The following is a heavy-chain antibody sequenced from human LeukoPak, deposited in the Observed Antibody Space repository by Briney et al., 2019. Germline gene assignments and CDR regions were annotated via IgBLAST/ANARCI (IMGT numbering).Heavy chain of an antibody. CDR1: GYTLTELS. CDR3: ATADRYSSPSLYYFDY. V-gene: IGHV1-24*01. J-gene: IGHJ4*02. CDR2: FDPEDGET. D-gene: IGHD6-6*01. Sequence: ASVKVSCKVSGYTLTELSMHWVRQAPGKGLEWMGGFDPEDGETIYAQKFQGRVTMTEDTSTDTAYMELSSLRSEDTAVYYCATADRYSSPSLYYFDYWGQGTLVTVSS.